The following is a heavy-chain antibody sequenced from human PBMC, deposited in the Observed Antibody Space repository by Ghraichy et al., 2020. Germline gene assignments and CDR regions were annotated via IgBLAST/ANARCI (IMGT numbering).Heavy chain of an antibody. D-gene: IGHD5-18*01. V-gene: IGHV3-21*01. CDR3: ARSGRRGSYGSSSCYYMDV. J-gene: IGHJ6*03. CDR2: ISSSSSYI. Sequence: GGSLRLSCVASGFTFSSYSMNWVRQAPGKGLEWVSSISSSSSYIYYADSVKGRFTISRDNAKNSLYLQMNSLRAEDTAVYYCARSGRRGSYGSSSCYYMDVWGKGTTVTVSS. CDR1: GFTFSSYS.